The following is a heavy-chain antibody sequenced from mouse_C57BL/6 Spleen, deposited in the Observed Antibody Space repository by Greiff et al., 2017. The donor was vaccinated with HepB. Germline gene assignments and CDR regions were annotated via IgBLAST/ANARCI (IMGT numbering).Heavy chain of an antibody. CDR1: GYTFTSYW. CDR2: IYPGSGST. J-gene: IGHJ1*03. Sequence: QVQLKQPGAELVKPGASVKMSCKASGYTFTSYWITWVKQRPGQGLEWIGDIYPGSGSTNYNEKFKSKATLTVDTSSSTAYMQLSSLTSEDSAVYYCASHKDYYCYFDVWGTGTTVTVSS. D-gene: IGHD2-4*01. CDR3: ASHKDYYCYFDV. V-gene: IGHV1-55*01.